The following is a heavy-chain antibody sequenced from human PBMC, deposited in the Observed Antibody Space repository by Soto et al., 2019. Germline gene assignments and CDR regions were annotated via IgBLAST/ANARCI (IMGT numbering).Heavy chain of an antibody. D-gene: IGHD6-13*01. CDR3: ARGHNSQQLVNFDY. V-gene: IGHV4-34*01. J-gene: IGHJ4*02. CDR1: GGSFSGYY. CDR2: INHSGST. Sequence: SETLSLTCAVYGGSFSGYYWSWILQPPGKGLEWIGEINHSGSTNYNPSLKSRVTISVDTSKNQFSLKLSSVTAADTAVYYCARGHNSQQLVNFDYWGQGTLVTVSS.